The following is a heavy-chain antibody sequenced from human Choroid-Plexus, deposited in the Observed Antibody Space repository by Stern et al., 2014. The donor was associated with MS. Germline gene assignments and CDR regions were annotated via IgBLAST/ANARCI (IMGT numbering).Heavy chain of an antibody. J-gene: IGHJ5*02. V-gene: IGHV3-30*18. CDR2: VSYDGRNK. CDR1: GFTFGSCA. D-gene: IGHD2/OR15-2a*01. CDR3: AKDRQYLTYFFDH. Sequence: VHLVKSGGGVVQPGRPLRLSCVASGFTFGSCAMHWVRQAPGKGLEWVAGVSYDGRNKYYADSVKGRFTISRDNSQNTLYMQMSSLRPEDTAVYYCAKDRQYLTYFFDHWGQGSLVTVSS.